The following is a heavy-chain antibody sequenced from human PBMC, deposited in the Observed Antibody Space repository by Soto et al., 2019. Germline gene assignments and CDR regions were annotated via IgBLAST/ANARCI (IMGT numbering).Heavy chain of an antibody. CDR1: GFTFSSYA. D-gene: IGHD3-3*01. CDR3: AKVLRFLEWFPYYYYGMDV. Sequence: EVQLLESGGGLVQPGGSLRLSCAASGFTFSSYAMSWVRQAPGKGLEWVSAISGSGGSTYYADSVKGRFTISRDNSKNTLYLHMNSLRAEDTAVYYCAKVLRFLEWFPYYYYGMDVWGQGTTVTVSS. J-gene: IGHJ6*02. V-gene: IGHV3-23*01. CDR2: ISGSGGST.